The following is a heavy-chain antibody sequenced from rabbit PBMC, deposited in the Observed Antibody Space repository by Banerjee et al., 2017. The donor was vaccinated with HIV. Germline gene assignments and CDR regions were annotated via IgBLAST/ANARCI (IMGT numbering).Heavy chain of an antibody. CDR2: IYGGSSGTT. J-gene: IGHJ3*01. D-gene: IGHD4-1*01. CDR1: GFSFSSSYW. V-gene: IGHV1S45*01. CDR3: ARDGSGWGRLDL. Sequence: QEQLEESGGDLVKPEGSLTLTCTASGFSFSSSYWICWVRQAPGKGLEWIACIYGGSSGTTYYASWAKGRFTISKTSSTTVTLQMTSLTAADTATYFCARDGSGWGRLDLWGPGTLVTVS.